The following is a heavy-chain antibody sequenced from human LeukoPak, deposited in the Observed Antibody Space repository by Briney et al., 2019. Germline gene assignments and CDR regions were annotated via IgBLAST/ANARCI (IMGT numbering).Heavy chain of an antibody. V-gene: IGHV4-30-4*08. D-gene: IGHD2-8*01. Sequence: SETLSLTCTVSGGSISSGDYYWSWIRQHPGKGLEWIGYIFYSGNTYYNPSLKSRVTMSADTSKNQFSLKLSSVTAADTAVYYCARHLSIFGVIDGRFDPWGQGTLVTVSS. CDR1: GGSISSGDYY. CDR2: IFYSGNT. CDR3: ARHLSIFGVIDGRFDP. J-gene: IGHJ5*02.